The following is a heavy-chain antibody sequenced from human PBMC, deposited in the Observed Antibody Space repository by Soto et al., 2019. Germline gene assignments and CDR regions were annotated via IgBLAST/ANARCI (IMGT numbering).Heavy chain of an antibody. CDR3: TKDAAVIKGGHYYCGMDL. CDR1: GFTFSSYG. J-gene: IGHJ6*02. Sequence: GGSLRLSCAASGFTFSSYGMHWGRQAPGKGLGWVAVISYEGINKYYADSVKGRFTISRDNPKNTLYLQMNSLRAEETAVYYFTKDAAVIKGGHYYCGMDLWGQGTTVTVSS. CDR2: ISYEGINK. D-gene: IGHD3-10*01. V-gene: IGHV3-30*18.